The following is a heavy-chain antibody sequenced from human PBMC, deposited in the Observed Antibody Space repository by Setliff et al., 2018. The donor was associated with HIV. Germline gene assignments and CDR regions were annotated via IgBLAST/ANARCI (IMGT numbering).Heavy chain of an antibody. J-gene: IGHJ4*02. CDR3: AREGDYGDYTQNFDY. V-gene: IGHV4-38-2*02. CDR2: IYHSGST. Sequence: PSETLSLTCAVSGYSISSGYYWGWVRQPPGKGLEWIGSIYHSGSTYYDPSLKSRVTISVDTSKNQFSLKLSPVTAADTAVYYCAREGDYGDYTQNFDYWGQGTLVTVSS. D-gene: IGHD4-17*01. CDR1: GYSISSGYY.